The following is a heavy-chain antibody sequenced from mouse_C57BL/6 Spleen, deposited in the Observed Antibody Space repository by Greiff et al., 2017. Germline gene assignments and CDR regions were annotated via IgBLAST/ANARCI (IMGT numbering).Heavy chain of an antibody. Sequence: QVQLQQSGAELVRPGTSVKMSCKASGYTFTNYWIGWAKQRPGHGLEWIGDIYPGGGYTNYNEKFKGKATLTADKSSSTAYMQISSLTSEDSAIYCCARQAQAYAMDYWGQGTSVTVSS. CDR1: GYTFTNYW. D-gene: IGHD3-2*02. CDR2: IYPGGGYT. V-gene: IGHV1-63*01. CDR3: ARQAQAYAMDY. J-gene: IGHJ4*01.